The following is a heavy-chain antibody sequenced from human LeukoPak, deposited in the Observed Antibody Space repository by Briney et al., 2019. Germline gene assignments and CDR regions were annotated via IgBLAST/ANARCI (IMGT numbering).Heavy chain of an antibody. D-gene: IGHD6-13*01. CDR1: GGSISSYY. CDR2: IYYSGST. CDR3: ASRAAVGDYYYYYMDV. Sequence: PSETLSLTCTVSGGSISSYYWSWIRQPPGKGLEWIGYIYYSGSTNYNPSLKSRVTISVDTSKNQFSLKLSSVTAADTAVYYCASRAAVGDYYYYYMDVWGKGTMVTVSS. J-gene: IGHJ6*03. V-gene: IGHV4-59*08.